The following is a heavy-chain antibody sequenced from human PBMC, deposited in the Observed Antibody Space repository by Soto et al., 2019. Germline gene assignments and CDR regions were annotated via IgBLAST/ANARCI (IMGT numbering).Heavy chain of an antibody. Sequence: ASVKVSCKASGYTFTGYYMHWVRQAPGQGLEWMGWINPNSGGTNYAQKFQGWVTMTRDTSISTAYMELSRLRSDDTAVYYCAREGRCTNGVCYFPADSYYYGMDVWGQGTTVTVSS. CDR2: INPNSGGT. V-gene: IGHV1-2*04. D-gene: IGHD2-8*01. J-gene: IGHJ6*02. CDR1: GYTFTGYY. CDR3: AREGRCTNGVCYFPADSYYYGMDV.